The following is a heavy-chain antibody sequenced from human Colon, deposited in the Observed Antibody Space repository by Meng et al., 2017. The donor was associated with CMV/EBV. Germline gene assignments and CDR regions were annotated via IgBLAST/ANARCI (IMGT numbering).Heavy chain of an antibody. D-gene: IGHD6-6*01. CDR3: TRDSLGAARQKGQKGYYGMDV. J-gene: IGHJ6*02. CDR2: IRNKANAYST. Sequence: GGSLRLSCAASGFIFSDHYVDWVRQAPGKGLEWVGRIRNKANAYSTEYAAFVKGRFTISRDDSENSLYLQMNSLKIEDTAVYYCTRDSLGAARQKGQKGYYGMDVWGQGTTVTVSS. CDR1: GFIFSDHY. V-gene: IGHV3-72*01.